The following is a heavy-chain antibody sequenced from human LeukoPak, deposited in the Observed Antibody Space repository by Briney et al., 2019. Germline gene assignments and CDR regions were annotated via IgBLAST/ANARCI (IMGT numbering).Heavy chain of an antibody. CDR2: ISGSGGST. CDR1: GFTFSSYA. V-gene: IGHV3-23*01. Sequence: GGSLRLSCAASGFTFSSYAMSWVRQAPGKGLEWVSAISGSGGSTYYADSVKGRFTISRDNSKNTLYLQMNSLRAEDTAVYYCAKQPGGITMIVVVNSYFDYWGQGTLVTVSS. D-gene: IGHD3-22*01. CDR3: AKQPGGITMIVVVNSYFDY. J-gene: IGHJ4*02.